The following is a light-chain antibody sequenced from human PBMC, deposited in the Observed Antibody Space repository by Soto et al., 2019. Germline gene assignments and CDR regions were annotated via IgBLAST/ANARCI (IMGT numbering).Light chain of an antibody. CDR3: QQYVRWSVT. CDR2: DAS. J-gene: IGKJ4*01. CDR1: QSVTTN. V-gene: IGKV3-15*01. Sequence: EVVMTQSPATLSVSPGERVTFACRASQSVTTNLAWYQHNPGQSPRLLISDASTGASGIPPRFSGSGSGTEFTLNTDRLQTAEFGVYYCQQYVRWSVTFGGGTKVEIK.